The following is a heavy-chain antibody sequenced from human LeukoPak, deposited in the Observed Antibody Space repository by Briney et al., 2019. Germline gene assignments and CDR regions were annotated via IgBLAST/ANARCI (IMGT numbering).Heavy chain of an antibody. Sequence: ASVKVSCKASGYTFTSYYMHWVRQAPGQGLEWMGIINPSGGSTSYAQKFQGRVTMTRDTSTSTVYMELSSLRSEDTAVYYCARDHLVPAAINYYYGMDVWGQGTTVTVSS. CDR3: ARDHLVPAAINYYYGMDV. D-gene: IGHD2-2*01. V-gene: IGHV1-46*01. CDR2: INPSGGST. CDR1: GYTFTSYY. J-gene: IGHJ6*02.